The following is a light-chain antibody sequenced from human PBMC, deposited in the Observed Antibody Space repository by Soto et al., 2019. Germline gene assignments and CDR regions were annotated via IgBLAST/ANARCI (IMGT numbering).Light chain of an antibody. CDR1: SSNIGAGYD. V-gene: IGLV1-40*01. Sequence: QSVLTQPPSVSGALGQRVTISCTGSSSNIGAGYDVHWYQQLPGTAPKLLIYGNSNRPSGVPDRCSGSKSGTSASLAITGLQAEDEADYYCQSYDSSLSGSGVFGGGTKLTVL. CDR3: QSYDSSLSGSGV. CDR2: GNS. J-gene: IGLJ3*02.